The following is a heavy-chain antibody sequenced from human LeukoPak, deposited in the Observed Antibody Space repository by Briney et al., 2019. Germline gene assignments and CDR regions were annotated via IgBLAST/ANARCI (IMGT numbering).Heavy chain of an antibody. Sequence: GGSLRLSCAASGFTFSSYGMHWVRQGPGKGLEWVAVISYDGSNKYYADSVKGRFTISRDNSKNTLYLQMNSLRAEDTAVYYCAREGSSGWYSDYWGQGTLVTVSS. V-gene: IGHV3-30*03. CDR1: GFTFSSYG. CDR3: AREGSSGWYSDY. J-gene: IGHJ4*02. CDR2: ISYDGSNK. D-gene: IGHD6-19*01.